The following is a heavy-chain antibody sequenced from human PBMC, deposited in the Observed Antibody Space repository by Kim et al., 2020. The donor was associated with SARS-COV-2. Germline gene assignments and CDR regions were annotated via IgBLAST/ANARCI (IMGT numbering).Heavy chain of an antibody. CDR3: AKVGSDYGDYYFDY. Sequence: YADSVKGRFTIYRDNSKNTLYLQMNSLRAEDTAVYYCAKVGSDYGDYYFDYWGQGTLVTVSS. V-gene: IGHV3-23*03. J-gene: IGHJ4*02. D-gene: IGHD4-17*01.